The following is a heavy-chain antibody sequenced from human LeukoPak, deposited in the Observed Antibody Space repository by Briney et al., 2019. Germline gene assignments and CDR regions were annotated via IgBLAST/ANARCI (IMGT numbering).Heavy chain of an antibody. J-gene: IGHJ5*02. D-gene: IGHD2-2*01. CDR2: MNPNSGNT. CDR3: ARGRGCSSTSCRRNWFDP. CDR1: GYTFTSYD. V-gene: IGHV1-8*01. Sequence: ASVKVSCTASGYTFTSYDINWVRQATGQGLEWMGWMNPNSGNTGYAQKFQGRVTMTRNTSISTAYMELSSLRSEDTAVYYCARGRGCSSTSCRRNWFDPWGQGTLVTVSS.